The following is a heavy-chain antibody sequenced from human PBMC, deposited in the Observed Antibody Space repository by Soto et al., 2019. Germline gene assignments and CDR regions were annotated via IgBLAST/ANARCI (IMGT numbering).Heavy chain of an antibody. J-gene: IGHJ6*02. CDR1: GYTFTSYG. CDR2: ISAYNGNT. D-gene: IGHD4-17*01. Sequence: QVQLVQSGAEVKKPGASVKVYCKASGYTFTSYGISWVRQAPGQGLEWMGWISAYNGNTNYAQKLQGRVTMTTDTSTSTAYMELRSLRSDDTAVYYCARDLDYGDYVYYYYYGMDVWGQGTTVTVSS. CDR3: ARDLDYGDYVYYYYYGMDV. V-gene: IGHV1-18*04.